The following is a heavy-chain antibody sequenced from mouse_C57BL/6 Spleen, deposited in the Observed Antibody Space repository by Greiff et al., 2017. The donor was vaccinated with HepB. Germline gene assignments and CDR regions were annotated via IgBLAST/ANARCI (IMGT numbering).Heavy chain of an antibody. J-gene: IGHJ4*01. CDR2: IYPGDGDT. V-gene: IGHV1-82*01. Sequence: QVQLQQSGPELVKPGASVKISCKASGYAFSSSWLNWVKQRPGKGLEWIGRIYPGDGDTNYNGKFKGKATLTADKSSSTTYMQRSSLTSEDSAVCLCARDDYGEYYYAMDDWGQGTSVTVAS. D-gene: IGHD2-4*01. CDR1: GYAFSSSW. CDR3: ARDDYGEYYYAMDD.